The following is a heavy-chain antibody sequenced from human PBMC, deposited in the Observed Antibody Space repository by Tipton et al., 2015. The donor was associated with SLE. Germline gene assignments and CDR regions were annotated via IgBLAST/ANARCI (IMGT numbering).Heavy chain of an antibody. V-gene: IGHV4-34*01. J-gene: IGHJ4*02. CDR3: ARGVTADY. Sequence: LRLSCAVYGGSFSSYYWSWIRQPPGKGLEWIGEVNHSGSTNYNPSLKSRVTISVDTSKNHFSLKLSSVTAADTAVYYCARGVTADYWGQGTLVTVSS. CDR1: GGSFSSYY. CDR2: VNHSGST. D-gene: IGHD2-21*02.